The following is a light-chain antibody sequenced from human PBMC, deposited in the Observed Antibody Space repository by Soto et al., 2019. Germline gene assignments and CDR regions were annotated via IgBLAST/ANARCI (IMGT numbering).Light chain of an antibody. CDR2: KAS. J-gene: IGKJ3*01. V-gene: IGKV1-5*03. CDR1: QSISSW. CDR3: QQYNSYSRT. Sequence: DIQITQSPSTLSASVGDRVTITCRASQSISSWLAWYQQKPGKAPKLLIYKASSLECGVPSRFSGSGSGTEFTLSISSLQPDDFATYYCQQYNSYSRTFGPGTKVDIK.